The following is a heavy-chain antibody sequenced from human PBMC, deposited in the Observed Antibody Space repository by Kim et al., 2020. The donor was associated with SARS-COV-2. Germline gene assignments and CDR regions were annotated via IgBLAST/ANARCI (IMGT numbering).Heavy chain of an antibody. CDR2: ISSSSSYI. J-gene: IGHJ6*02. CDR1: GFTFSSYS. Sequence: GGSLRLSCAASGFTFSSYSMNWVRQAPGKGLEWVSSISSSSSYIYYADSVKGRFTISRDNAKNSLYLQMNSLRAEDTAVYYCARDRSSSSWRTYGMDVWGQGTTVTVSS. D-gene: IGHD6-13*01. V-gene: IGHV3-21*01. CDR3: ARDRSSSSWRTYGMDV.